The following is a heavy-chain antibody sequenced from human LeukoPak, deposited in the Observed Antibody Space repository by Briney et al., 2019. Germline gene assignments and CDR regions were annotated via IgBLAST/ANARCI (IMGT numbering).Heavy chain of an antibody. V-gene: IGHV3-21*01. CDR3: ARGPLQDNEIDY. Sequence: GGSLRLSCAASGFTFSSYSMNWVRQAPGKGLELVSSISSSSSYIYYADSVKGRFTISRDNAKNSLYLQMNSLRAEDTAVYYCARGPLQDNEIDYWGQGTLVTVSS. J-gene: IGHJ4*02. CDR2: ISSSSSYI. D-gene: IGHD5-24*01. CDR1: GFTFSSYS.